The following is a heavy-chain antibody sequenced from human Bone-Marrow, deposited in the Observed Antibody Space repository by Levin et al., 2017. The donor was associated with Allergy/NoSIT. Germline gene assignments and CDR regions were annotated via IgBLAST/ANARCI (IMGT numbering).Heavy chain of an antibody. D-gene: IGHD6-19*01. CDR3: AKDPDSSGYFLVDY. CDR1: GFTFSIYA. J-gene: IGHJ4*02. Sequence: PGGSLRLSCAASGFTFSIYAMSWVRQAPGKGLEWVSTISSSGGATYYADSVKGRFTISRDNSNNTVYLQMNSLRAEDTAIYYCAKDPDSSGYFLVDYWGQGTLVTVSS. V-gene: IGHV3-23*01. CDR2: ISSSGGAT.